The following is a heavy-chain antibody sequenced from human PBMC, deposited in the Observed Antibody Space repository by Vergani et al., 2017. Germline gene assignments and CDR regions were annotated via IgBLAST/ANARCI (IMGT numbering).Heavy chain of an antibody. CDR3: ARDRRWLHEQGYYFDY. J-gene: IGHJ4*02. V-gene: IGHV4-39*07. CDR1: GGSISSSSYY. CDR2: IYYSGST. Sequence: QLQLQESGPGLVKPSETLSLTCTVSGGSISSSSYYWGWIRQPPGKGLEWIGSIYYSGSTYYNPSLKSRVTISVDTSKNQFSLKLSSVTAADTAVYYCARDRRWLHEQGYYFDYWGQGTLVTVSS. D-gene: IGHD5-24*01.